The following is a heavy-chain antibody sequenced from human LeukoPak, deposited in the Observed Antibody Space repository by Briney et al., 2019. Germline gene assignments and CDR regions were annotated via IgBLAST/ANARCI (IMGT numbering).Heavy chain of an antibody. D-gene: IGHD1-26*01. CDR2: ISGRDSST. J-gene: IGHJ4*02. Sequence: GGSLRLSCAASGFTFSSYAMSWVRQAPGKGLEWVSAISGRDSSTYYADSVKGRFTISRDNSKNTLYLQMNSLRAEDTAVYYCTRQYTGSFLFFDYWGQGTLVTVSS. CDR3: TRQYTGSFLFFDY. CDR1: GFTFSSYA. V-gene: IGHV3-23*01.